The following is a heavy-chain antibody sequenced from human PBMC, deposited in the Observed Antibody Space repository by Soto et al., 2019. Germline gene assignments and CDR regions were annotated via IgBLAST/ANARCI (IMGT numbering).Heavy chain of an antibody. CDR1: GFSFSTYA. CDR2: INHTGGTI. Sequence: PGGSLRLSCSASGFSFSTYAMHWVRQAPGKGLEYVSIINHTGGTIYYAASVKGRFTISRDNSKNTLYLQMSTLRPDDTAVYYCVGGGWYSQRTFEYWGQGALVTVSS. D-gene: IGHD6-19*01. J-gene: IGHJ4*02. CDR3: VGGGWYSQRTFEY. V-gene: IGHV3-64D*06.